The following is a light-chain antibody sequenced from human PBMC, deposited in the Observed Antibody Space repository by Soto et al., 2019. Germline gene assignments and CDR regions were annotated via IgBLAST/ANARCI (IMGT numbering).Light chain of an antibody. V-gene: IGKV3-15*01. J-gene: IGKJ1*01. CDR1: QSIRSY. CDR3: QQYNNWPPWT. CDR2: GAS. Sequence: VMTQSPATLSASPGETATLSCRASQSIRSYLAWYQQKPGQAPRLLIYGASMRATGVPTRFSGSGSGTEFTLTISSLQSEDFAVYYCQQYNNWPPWTFGQGTKVEIK.